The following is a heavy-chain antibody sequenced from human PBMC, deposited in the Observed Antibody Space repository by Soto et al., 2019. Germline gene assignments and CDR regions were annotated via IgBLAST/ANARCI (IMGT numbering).Heavy chain of an antibody. V-gene: IGHV4-4*02. J-gene: IGHJ2*01. CDR3: VGGEGGNSHWYFAL. CDR1: GGSISSNNW. CDR2: IHHTGST. Sequence: QVQLQESGPGLVKPSGTLSLTCAVSGGSISSNNWWSWVRQPPGKGLEWIGEIHHTGSTNYNPSLKSRVTTSVEKCKNHFSLRLGSVPDADMAVYYCVGGEGGNSHWYFALWGRGTLVTVSS. D-gene: IGHD3-16*01.